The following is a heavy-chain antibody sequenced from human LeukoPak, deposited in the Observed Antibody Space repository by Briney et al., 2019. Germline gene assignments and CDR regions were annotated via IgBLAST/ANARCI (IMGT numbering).Heavy chain of an antibody. CDR1: GYSFTSYW. CDR3: ARRRRTGSYLGYYFDY. J-gene: IGHJ4*02. V-gene: IGHV5-51*01. Sequence: GESLKISCKGSGYSFTSYWIGWVRQMPGKGLEWMGIIYPGDSDTRYSPSFQGQVTISADKSISTAYLQWSSLKASDTAMYYCARRRRTGSYLGYYFDYWGQGTLVTVSS. D-gene: IGHD3-10*01. CDR2: IYPGDSDT.